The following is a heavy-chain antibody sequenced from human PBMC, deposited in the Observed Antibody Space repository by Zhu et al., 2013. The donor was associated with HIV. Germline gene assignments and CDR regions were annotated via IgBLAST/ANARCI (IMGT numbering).Heavy chain of an antibody. V-gene: IGHV1-2*02. CDR3: ARTPXTGTKYYYYYYYGMER. CDR2: INPNSGGT. Sequence: QVQLVQSGAEVKKPGASVKVSCKASGYTFTGYYMHWVRQAPGQGLEWMGWINPNSGGTNYAQKFQGRVTMTRDTSISTAYMELSRLRSDDTAVYYCARTPXTGTKYYYYYYYGMERLGPRDHGHRL. J-gene: IGHJ6*02. D-gene: IGHD1-7*01. CDR1: GYTFTGYY.